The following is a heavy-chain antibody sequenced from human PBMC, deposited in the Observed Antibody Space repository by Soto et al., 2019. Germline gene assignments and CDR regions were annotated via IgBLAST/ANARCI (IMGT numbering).Heavy chain of an antibody. CDR1: GGSISSGGYY. J-gene: IGHJ6*03. D-gene: IGHD2-2*01. CDR3: ARVVVPAAMRGPYYYYYMDV. CDR2: IYYSGST. V-gene: IGHV4-31*03. Sequence: PSETLSLTCTVSGGSISSGGYYWSWIRQHPGKGLGWIGYIYYSGSTYYNPSLKSRVTISVDTSKNQFSLKLSSVTAADTAVYYCARVVVPAAMRGPYYYYYMDVWGKGTTVTVSS.